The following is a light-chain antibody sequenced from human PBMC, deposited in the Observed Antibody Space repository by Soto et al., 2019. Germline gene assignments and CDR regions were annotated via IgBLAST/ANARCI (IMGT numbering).Light chain of an antibody. Sequence: QSVLSQPPSASGTPGQSVTISCSGSSSSIGSNPVNWYQQFPGTAPRLVIYANIKRPSGVPDRFSGSKSGTSASLAISGLQSEDEADYYCEAWDDSLNGRVFDGGTQLTVL. J-gene: IGLJ3*02. CDR3: EAWDDSLNGRV. CDR2: ANI. CDR1: SSSIGSNP. V-gene: IGLV1-44*01.